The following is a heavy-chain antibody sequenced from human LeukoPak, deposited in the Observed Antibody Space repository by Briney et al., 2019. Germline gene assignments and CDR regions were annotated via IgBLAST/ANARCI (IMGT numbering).Heavy chain of an antibody. D-gene: IGHD5-24*01. V-gene: IGHV3-11*04. J-gene: IGHJ4*02. Sequence: KTGGSLRLSCAASGFTFSDYYMNWIRQASGKGLEWVSYISSTGSTIYYADSVKGRFTISRDNAKNSVFLQMISLRVEDTAVYYCARWRWAQSEFDYWGRGTLVTVSS. CDR2: ISSTGSTI. CDR1: GFTFSDYY. CDR3: ARWRWAQSEFDY.